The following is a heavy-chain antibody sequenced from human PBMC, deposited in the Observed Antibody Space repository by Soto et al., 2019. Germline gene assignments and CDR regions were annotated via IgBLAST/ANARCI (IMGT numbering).Heavy chain of an antibody. V-gene: IGHV1-18*01. CDR2: ISAHTGNT. CDR1: GYAFTTYG. J-gene: IGHJ4*02. D-gene: IGHD1-1*01. CDR3: ARGRYGDY. Sequence: QVQLVQSGAEVKKPGASVKVSCKGSGYAFTTYGITWVRQAPGQGLEWMGWISAHTGNTNYAQKLQGRVTVTRDTSTRTAYMELRSLRSDDTAVYYCARGRYGDYWGQGALVTVSS.